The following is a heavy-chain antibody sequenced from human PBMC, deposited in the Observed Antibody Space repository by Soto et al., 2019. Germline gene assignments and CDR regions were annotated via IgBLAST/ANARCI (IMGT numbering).Heavy chain of an antibody. V-gene: IGHV4-28*03. CDR2: IYYSGTT. CDR3: DRGEVLCPIDY. Sequence: QVQLQESGPGLVKPSDTLSLTCAVSGYSISSSNWWGWIRQPPGKGLEWIGDIYYSGTTNYNPSLKRRVTMSIAAAKNQFSLNLTLGTAADTDVSYCDRGEVLCPIDYWGQGTLVTVSS. CDR1: GYSISSSNW. J-gene: IGHJ4*02. D-gene: IGHD3-10*02.